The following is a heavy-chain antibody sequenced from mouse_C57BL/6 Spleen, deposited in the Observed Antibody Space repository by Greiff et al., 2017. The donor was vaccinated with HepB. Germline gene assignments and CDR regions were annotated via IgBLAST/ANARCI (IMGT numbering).Heavy chain of an antibody. Sequence: EVKLVESGGGLVQPGGSLSLSCAASGFTFTDYYMSWVRQPPGKALEWLGFIRNKANGYTTEYSASVKGRFTISRDNSQSILYLQMNALRAEDSATYYCARWEGLLTWFAYWGQGTLVTVSA. CDR3: ARWEGLLTWFAY. D-gene: IGHD1-1*01. J-gene: IGHJ3*01. CDR2: IRNKANGYTT. V-gene: IGHV7-3*01. CDR1: GFTFTDYY.